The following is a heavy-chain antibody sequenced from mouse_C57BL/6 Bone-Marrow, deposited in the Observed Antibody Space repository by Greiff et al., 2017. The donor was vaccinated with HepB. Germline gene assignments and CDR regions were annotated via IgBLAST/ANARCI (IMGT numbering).Heavy chain of an antibody. CDR2: IRLKSDNYAT. D-gene: IGHD2-2*01. CDR1: GFTFSNYW. J-gene: IGHJ4*01. V-gene: IGHV6-3*01. Sequence: DVMLVESGGGLVQPGGSMKLSCVASGFTFSNYWMNWVRQSPEKGLEWVAQIRLKSDNYATHYAESVKGRFTISRDDSKSSVYLQMNNLRAEDTGIYYCTRGYGYDEAMDYWGQGTSVTVSS. CDR3: TRGYGYDEAMDY.